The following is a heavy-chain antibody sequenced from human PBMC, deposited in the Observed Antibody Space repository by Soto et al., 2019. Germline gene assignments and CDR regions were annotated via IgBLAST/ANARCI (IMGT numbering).Heavy chain of an antibody. CDR3: ALYPPGYTSGQNYFDN. CDR2: ISGSGTYT. Sequence: QVQLVESGGDLVQPGGSLRLSCAASGFTFSDYYMSWIRQAPGKGLEWVADISGSGTYTDYADSVKGRFTISRDNAESSLYLHMDSLRAEDAAVYSCALYPPGYTSGQNYFDNWGQGTLVTVSS. J-gene: IGHJ4*02. CDR1: GFTFSDYY. V-gene: IGHV3-11*06. D-gene: IGHD3-16*01.